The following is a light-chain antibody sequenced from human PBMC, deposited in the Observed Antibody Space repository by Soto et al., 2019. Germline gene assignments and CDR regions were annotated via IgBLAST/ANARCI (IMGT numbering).Light chain of an antibody. CDR1: QGISTS. J-gene: IGKJ5*01. V-gene: IGKV1-9*01. CDR3: QQLFDSPIT. Sequence: IQMTQSPSSLSASVGDMVTITCRASQGISTSLAWYQVKPGKAPKLLIYAASTLESGVPSRFSATVSGTEFSLTITSLQPEDFATYYCQQLFDSPITFGQGTRLEIK. CDR2: AAS.